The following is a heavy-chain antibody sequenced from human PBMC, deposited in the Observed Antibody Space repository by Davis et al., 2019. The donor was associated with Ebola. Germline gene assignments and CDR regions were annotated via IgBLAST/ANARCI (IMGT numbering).Heavy chain of an antibody. CDR1: GYTFTNYS. J-gene: IGHJ4*02. V-gene: IGHV1-46*01. D-gene: IGHD3-10*01. CDR3: ARACLYDSGNSGSY. CDR2: FNPSGGST. Sequence: ASVKVSCKASGYTFTNYSMHWVRQAPGQGLEWMGIFNPSGGSTNYAQKFQGRVTMTRDPSTSTVYMELSSLRSEDTAVYYCARACLYDSGNSGSYWGQGTLVTVSS.